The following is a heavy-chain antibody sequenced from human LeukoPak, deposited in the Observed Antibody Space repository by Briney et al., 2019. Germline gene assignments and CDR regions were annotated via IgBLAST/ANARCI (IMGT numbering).Heavy chain of an antibody. J-gene: IGHJ4*02. CDR2: IIPIFGTA. V-gene: IGHV1-69*05. CDR1: GGTFSSYA. D-gene: IGHD3-22*01. CDR3: ARDGYYDSSGSLNPRDY. Sequence: SVKVSCKASGGTFSSYAISWVRQAPGQGLEWMGGIIPIFGTANYTQKFQGRVTITTDESTSTAYMELSSLRSEDTAVYYCARDGYYDSSGSLNPRDYWGQGTLVTVSS.